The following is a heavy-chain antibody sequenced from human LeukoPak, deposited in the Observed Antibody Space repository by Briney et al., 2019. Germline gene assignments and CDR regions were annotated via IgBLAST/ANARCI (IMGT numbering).Heavy chain of an antibody. V-gene: IGHV3-21*01. CDR1: GFTFSSYS. Sequence: GGSLRLSCAASGFTFSSYSMNWVRQAPGKGLEWVSSISSSSSYIYYADSVKGRFTISRDNAKNSLYLQMNSLRAEDTAVYYCARDVATISNWFDPWGQGTLVTVSS. D-gene: IGHD5-24*01. CDR2: ISSSSSYI. J-gene: IGHJ5*02. CDR3: ARDVATISNWFDP.